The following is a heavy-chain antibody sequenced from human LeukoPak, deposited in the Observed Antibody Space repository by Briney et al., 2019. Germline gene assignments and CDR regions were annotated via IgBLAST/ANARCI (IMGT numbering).Heavy chain of an antibody. D-gene: IGHD3-10*01. CDR1: GYTFTGYY. CDR2: INPNSGGT. CDR3: ARGYYYGSGSYFGY. V-gene: IGHV1-2*02. Sequence: ASVKVSCKASGYTFTGYYMHWVRQAPGQGLEWMGWINPNSGGTNYAQKFQGRVTMTRDTSISTAYMELSRLRSDDTAVYYCARGYYYGSGSYFGYWGREPWSPSPQ. J-gene: IGHJ4*02.